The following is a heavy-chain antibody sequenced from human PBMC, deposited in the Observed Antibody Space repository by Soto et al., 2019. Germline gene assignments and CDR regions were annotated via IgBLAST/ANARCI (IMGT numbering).Heavy chain of an antibody. V-gene: IGHV3-30*18. D-gene: IGHD3-10*01. CDR3: AKDKGGVRANYYYYGMDV. CDR1: GFTFSSYG. Sequence: GGSLRLSCAASGFTFSSYGMHWVRQAPGKGLEWVAVISYDGSNKYYTDSVKGRFTISRDNSKNTLYLQMNSLRAEDTAVYYCAKDKGGVRANYYYYGMDVWGQGTTVTVSS. J-gene: IGHJ6*02. CDR2: ISYDGSNK.